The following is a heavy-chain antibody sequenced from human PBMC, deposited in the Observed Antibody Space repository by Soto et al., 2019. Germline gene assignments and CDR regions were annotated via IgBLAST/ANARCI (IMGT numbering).Heavy chain of an antibody. D-gene: IGHD6-19*01. CDR1: GGTISSSNW. V-gene: IGHV4-4*02. Sequence: PSETLSLTCAVSGGTISSSNWWSCVRQPPGKGLEWIWEIYHSGSTNYNPSLKSRVTISVDKSKNQFSLKLSSVTAADTDVYYCASEGQYSSGWQYYYYDYGTDVWGQGTTVTVSS. J-gene: IGHJ6*02. CDR2: IYHSGST. CDR3: ASEGQYSSGWQYYYYDYGTDV.